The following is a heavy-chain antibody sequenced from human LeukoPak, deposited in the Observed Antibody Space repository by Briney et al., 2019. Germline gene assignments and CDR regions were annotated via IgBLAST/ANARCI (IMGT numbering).Heavy chain of an antibody. D-gene: IGHD6-6*01. J-gene: IGHJ6*02. V-gene: IGHV1-69*01. Sequence: GSSVKVSCKASGGTFSSYAISWVRQAPGQGLEWMGGIIPIFGTANYAQKFQGRVTITADESTGTAYMELSSLRSEDTAVYYCARVGGYSSSPYWYYYYYGMDVWGQGTTVTVSS. CDR2: IIPIFGTA. CDR3: ARVGGYSSSPYWYYYYYGMDV. CDR1: GGTFSSYA.